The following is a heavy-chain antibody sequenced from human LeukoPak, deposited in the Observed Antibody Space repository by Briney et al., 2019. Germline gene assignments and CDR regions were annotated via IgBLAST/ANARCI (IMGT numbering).Heavy chain of an antibody. J-gene: IGHJ2*01. D-gene: IGHD1-26*01. V-gene: IGHV3-11*03. CDR3: ARRSGYGTYSLWYLDL. CDR2: IGNRGIFT. CDR1: GFTFGEYY. Sequence: GGSLRLSCAVSGFTFGEYYMTWIRQAPGKALEWISYIGNRGIFTNYADSVKGRFTISRDDAKNSLYLQMNNLRGEDTGMYYCARRSGYGTYSLWYLDLWGRGTLITVSS.